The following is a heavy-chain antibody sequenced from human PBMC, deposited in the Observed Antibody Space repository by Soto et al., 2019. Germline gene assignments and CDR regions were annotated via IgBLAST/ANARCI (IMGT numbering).Heavy chain of an antibody. CDR3: ARTSRFDY. Sequence: QVLLQQWGAGLLKPSETLSLTCAVYGVSFSGYYWSWIRQPPGKGLEWIGEINHSGSTHYNPSLKSRVTISVDTSKNQFSLKLSSVTAADTAVYYRARTSRFDYWGQGTLVTVSS. J-gene: IGHJ4*02. CDR1: GVSFSGYY. V-gene: IGHV4-34*01. CDR2: INHSGST. D-gene: IGHD6-6*01.